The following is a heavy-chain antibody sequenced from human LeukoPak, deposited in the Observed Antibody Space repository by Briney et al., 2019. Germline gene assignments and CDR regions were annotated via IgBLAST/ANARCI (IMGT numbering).Heavy chain of an antibody. CDR3: ARESTRVRGVMKN. Sequence: SETLSLTCTVSGGSISSYYWSWIRQPPGKGLEWIGFIDYSGSTNYNPSLKSRVTISLDTSKNQFSLRLSSVTAAGTAVYYCARESTRVRGVMKNWGQGTLVTVS. CDR1: GGSISSYY. D-gene: IGHD3-10*01. V-gene: IGHV4-59*01. J-gene: IGHJ4*02. CDR2: IDYSGST.